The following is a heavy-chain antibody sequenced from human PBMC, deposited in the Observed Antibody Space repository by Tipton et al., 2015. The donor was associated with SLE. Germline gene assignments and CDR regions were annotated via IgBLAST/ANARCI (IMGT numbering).Heavy chain of an antibody. CDR1: GGSVNGHY. CDR3: ARYSGSYFRDC. Sequence: TLSLTCTVSGGSVNGHYWNWIRQAPGKGLEWIGYIYYKGSTDYKSSLKSRLTISIDTSKNQVSLKLTSVTAADTAVYYCARYSGSYFRDCWGQGTLVTVSS. D-gene: IGHD1-26*01. V-gene: IGHV4-59*08. J-gene: IGHJ4*02. CDR2: IYYKGST.